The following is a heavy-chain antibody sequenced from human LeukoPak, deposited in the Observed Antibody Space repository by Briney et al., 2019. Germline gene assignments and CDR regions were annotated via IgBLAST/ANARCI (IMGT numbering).Heavy chain of an antibody. CDR1: GGSISSGDYY. CDR3: ARVSKSYYYYMDV. Sequence: SETLSLTCTVSGGSISSGDYYWSWIRQPAGKGLEWIGRIYTSGSTNYNPSLKSRVTISVDTSKNQFSLKLSSVTAADTAVYYCARVSKSYYYYMDVWGKGTTVTVSS. V-gene: IGHV4-61*02. D-gene: IGHD3-16*02. CDR2: IYTSGST. J-gene: IGHJ6*03.